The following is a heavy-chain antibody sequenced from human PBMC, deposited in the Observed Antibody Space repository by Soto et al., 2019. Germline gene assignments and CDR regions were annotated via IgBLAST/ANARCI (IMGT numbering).Heavy chain of an antibody. CDR3: ARETAMVPRVDY. V-gene: IGHV4-31*03. Sequence: QVQLQESGPGLVKPSQTLSLTCTVSGGSISSGGYYWSWIRQHPGKGLEWIGYIYYSGSTYYNPSLKSRVNIXVXKSKTQFSLKLSSVTAADTAVYYCARETAMVPRVDYWGQGTLVTVSS. J-gene: IGHJ4*02. D-gene: IGHD5-18*01. CDR2: IYYSGST. CDR1: GGSISSGGYY.